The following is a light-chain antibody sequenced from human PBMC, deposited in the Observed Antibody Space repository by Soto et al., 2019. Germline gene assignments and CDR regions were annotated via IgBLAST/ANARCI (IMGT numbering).Light chain of an antibody. V-gene: IGLV3-21*02. CDR3: QVWDTVSLHAI. J-gene: IGLJ2*01. Sequence: SYELTQPPSVSLAPGQTASITCVGDNVGGKSVHWYQQKPGQAPVLVIHEDSDRPSGIPERFSGSNSANTATLTISWVEAGDEAAYYCQVWDTVSLHAIFGGGTKLTVL. CDR2: EDS. CDR1: NVGGKS.